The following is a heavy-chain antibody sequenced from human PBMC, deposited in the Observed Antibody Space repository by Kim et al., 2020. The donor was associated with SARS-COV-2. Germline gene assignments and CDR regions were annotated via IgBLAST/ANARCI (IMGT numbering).Heavy chain of an antibody. D-gene: IGHD1-26*01. J-gene: IGHJ3*02. Sequence: GRFTISRDNSKNTLYLQMSSLRAEDTAVYYCVKLLAGNLVGAPGADAFDIWGQGTMVTVSS. CDR3: VKLLAGNLVGAPGADAFDI. V-gene: IGHV3-64D*06.